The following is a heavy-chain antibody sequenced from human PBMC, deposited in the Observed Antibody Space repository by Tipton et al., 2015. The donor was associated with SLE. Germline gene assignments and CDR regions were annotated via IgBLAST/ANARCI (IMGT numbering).Heavy chain of an antibody. CDR1: SGSISSTSYY. CDR3: ARWTGIIGIDV. D-gene: IGHD1-14*01. CDR2: VYYSGST. V-gene: IGHV4-39*07. Sequence: TLSLTCTLSSGSISSTSYYWGWIRQPPGKELEWIGSVYYSGSTYYNASLRSRVSISVDTSMNQFYLRLSSVTAADTAVYYCARWTGIIGIDVWGQGTMVTVSS. J-gene: IGHJ3*01.